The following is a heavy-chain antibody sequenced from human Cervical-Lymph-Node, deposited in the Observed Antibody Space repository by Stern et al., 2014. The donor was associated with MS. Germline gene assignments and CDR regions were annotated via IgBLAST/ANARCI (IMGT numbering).Heavy chain of an antibody. V-gene: IGHV1-3*01. Sequence: QVQLVQSGAEVKKPGASVKVSCKASGYIFTSYAMHWVRQAPGQRLEWMGWISPGNGNTKYSQKFQGRVTITRDTSASTAYMELSSLRSEDTAVYYCTRVYGPMVHDYWGQGTLVTVSS. J-gene: IGHJ4*02. CDR3: TRVYGPMVHDY. CDR2: ISPGNGNT. D-gene: IGHD2-8*01. CDR1: GYIFTSYA.